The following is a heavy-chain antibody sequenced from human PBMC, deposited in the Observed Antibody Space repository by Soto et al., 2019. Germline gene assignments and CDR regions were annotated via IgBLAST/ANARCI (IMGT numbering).Heavy chain of an antibody. CDR2: VYYVGST. D-gene: IGHD6-6*01. CDR1: GGSISSSNYY. CDR3: ARQGVAARRGWFAP. V-gene: IGHV4-39*01. Sequence: SETLSLTCTVSGGSISSSNYYWGWIRQPPGKGLEWIGSVYYVGSTYNNPSLESRLTISVDTSKNQFSLNLSSVTAADTALYYCARQGVAARRGWFAPPAQRALVTVSS. J-gene: IGHJ5*02.